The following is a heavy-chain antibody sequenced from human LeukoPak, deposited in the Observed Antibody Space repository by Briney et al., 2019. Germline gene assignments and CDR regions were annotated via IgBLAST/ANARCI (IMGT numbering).Heavy chain of an antibody. J-gene: IGHJ4*02. V-gene: IGHV1-2*06. Sequence: ASVTVSCKASGYTFSGYYIHWVRQAPGQGLEWMGRINPNSGGPNYTQKFQGRVTMTRDTSISTAYMELSRLRSDDTAVYYCARGQLLGKFDYWGQGTLVTVSS. CDR3: ARGQLLGKFDY. CDR1: GYTFSGYY. D-gene: IGHD6-13*01. CDR2: INPNSGGP.